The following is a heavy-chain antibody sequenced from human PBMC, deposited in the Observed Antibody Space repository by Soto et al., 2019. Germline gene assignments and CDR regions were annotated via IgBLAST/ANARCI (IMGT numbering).Heavy chain of an antibody. V-gene: IGHV1-3*01. D-gene: IGHD6-19*01. Sequence: QVQLVQSGAEVRKPGASVKVACKASGYRFTDYAIQWVRQAPGQSLEWLGWVNVHNGDTKYSQRFHDRVTITWDTSATTAYMELGSLRSEDTAVYYCARDFLGDPVAHFDYWGQGTLVTVSS. J-gene: IGHJ4*02. CDR1: GYRFTDYA. CDR2: VNVHNGDT. CDR3: ARDFLGDPVAHFDY.